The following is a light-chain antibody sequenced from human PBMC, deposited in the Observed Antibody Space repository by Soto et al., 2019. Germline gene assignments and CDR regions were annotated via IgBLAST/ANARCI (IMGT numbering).Light chain of an antibody. CDR2: AAS. J-gene: IGKJ4*01. Sequence: EVVERRSPGTPSFSPGERATLSCRASQSVSSYYLAWYQQKPGQAPRLLIYAASSRATGIPDRFSGSGSGTDFTLTISILEPEDFAVYYCQQYGSSFLTFGGGTKADIK. CDR3: QQYGSSFLT. V-gene: IGKV3-20*01. CDR1: QSVSSYY.